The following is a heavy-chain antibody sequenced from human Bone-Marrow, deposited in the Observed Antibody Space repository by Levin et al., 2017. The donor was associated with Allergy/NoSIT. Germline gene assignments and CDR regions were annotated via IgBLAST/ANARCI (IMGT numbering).Heavy chain of an antibody. CDR2: IIPIFGTA. D-gene: IGHD3-3*02. CDR1: GGTFSSYA. CDR3: ARSRSIGRRADMDV. V-gene: IGHV1-69*13. Sequence: SVKVSCKASGGTFSSYAISWVRQAPGQGLEWMGGIIPIFGTANYAQKFQGRVTITADESTSTAYMELSSLRSEDTAVYYCARSRSIGRRADMDVWGKGTTVTVSS. J-gene: IGHJ6*03.